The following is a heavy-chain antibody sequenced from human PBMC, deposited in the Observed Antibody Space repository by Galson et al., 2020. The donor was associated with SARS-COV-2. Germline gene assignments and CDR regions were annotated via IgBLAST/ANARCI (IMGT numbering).Heavy chain of an antibody. Sequence: SETLSLTCAVSGTSISSGSYSWNWIRQPPGKGLEWIWYISHSGGTYYNPSLKSRVTISGDRPKNQFSLRLSSVTAADTAVYYCARLHSGEYAPEAFDIWGPGTRVTVAS. V-gene: IGHV4-30-2*01. J-gene: IGHJ3*02. CDR3: ARLHSGEYAPEAFDI. D-gene: IGHD4-17*01. CDR2: ISHSGGT. CDR1: GTSISSGSYS.